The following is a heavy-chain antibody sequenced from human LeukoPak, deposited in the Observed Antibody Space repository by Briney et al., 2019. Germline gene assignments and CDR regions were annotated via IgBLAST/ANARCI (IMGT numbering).Heavy chain of an antibody. Sequence: GGSLRLSCAASGFTFDDYAMPWVRQAPGKGLEWVSAISGSGGSTYYADSVKGRFTISRDNSKNTLYLQMNSLRAEDTAVYYCAKTPTSIAVAGDFDYWGQGTLVTVSS. J-gene: IGHJ4*02. D-gene: IGHD6-19*01. CDR1: GFTFDDYA. CDR2: ISGSGGST. V-gene: IGHV3-23*01. CDR3: AKTPTSIAVAGDFDY.